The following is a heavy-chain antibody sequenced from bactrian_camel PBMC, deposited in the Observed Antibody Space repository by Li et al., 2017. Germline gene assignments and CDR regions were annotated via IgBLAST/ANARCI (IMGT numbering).Heavy chain of an antibody. D-gene: IGHD5*01. J-gene: IGHJ6*01. CDR1: GFTFSEYY. CDR3: ATPSPCGLGTFPLGGDFGH. CDR2: INSGSI. Sequence: QLVESGGGLVQPGGSLRLSCTTSGFTFSEYYMIWVRQAPGQGLEWVSAINSGSIYYADSVKGRFTLSRDNAKNTLYLQMNSLKTEDTAVYYCATPSPCGLGTFPLGGDFGHWGQGTQVTVS. V-gene: IGHV3S28*01.